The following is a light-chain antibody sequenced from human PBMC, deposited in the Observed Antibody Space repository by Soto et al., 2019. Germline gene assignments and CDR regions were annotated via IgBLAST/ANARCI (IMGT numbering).Light chain of an antibody. CDR3: QQSYSTPST. J-gene: IGKJ2*01. Sequence: DIQMTQSPSSLSASVGDRVTITCRASQSISSYLNWYQQKPGKAPKLLIYAASSLQSGVPSRFSGSGSGTDFTLTISSLQPDDFATYYCQQSYSTPSTFGQGTNLDIK. CDR1: QSISSY. V-gene: IGKV1-39*01. CDR2: AAS.